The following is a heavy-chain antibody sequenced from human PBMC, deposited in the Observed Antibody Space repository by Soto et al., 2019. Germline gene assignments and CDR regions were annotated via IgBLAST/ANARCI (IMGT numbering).Heavy chain of an antibody. J-gene: IGHJ6*02. CDR2: LDPRDSYI. CDR1: GYRFTNYW. Sequence: GESLKISRRGSGYRFTNYWISWVRQTPDKGLVWMGRLDPRDSYINYSPSFEGHVTIPADKPIRTAHLQWPTQMASDTAIYYCARRRDMHSAYHFFFYGMDVWGQGTTVTVSS. V-gene: IGHV5-10-1*01. CDR3: ARRRDMHSAYHFFFYGMDV. D-gene: IGHD2-2*01.